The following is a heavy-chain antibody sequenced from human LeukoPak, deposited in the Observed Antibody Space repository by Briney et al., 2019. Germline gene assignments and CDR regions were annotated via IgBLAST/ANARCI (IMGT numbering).Heavy chain of an antibody. CDR3: ARRGQYSSSWYSARVGAFDI. CDR1: GGTFSGYY. Sequence: SETLSLTCAVYGGTFSGYYWSWIRQPPGKRLEWVGESNDSGGTNYNPSLKSRVTISVDRSKNQFSLKLSSVTAADTAVYYCARRGQYSSSWYSARVGAFDIWGQGTMVTVSS. V-gene: IGHV4-34*01. CDR2: SNDSGGT. J-gene: IGHJ3*02. D-gene: IGHD6-13*01.